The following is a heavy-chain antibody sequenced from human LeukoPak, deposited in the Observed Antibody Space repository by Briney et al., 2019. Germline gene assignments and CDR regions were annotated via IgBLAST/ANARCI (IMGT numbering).Heavy chain of an antibody. Sequence: ASVNVSCKASGYTFAGYFLHWVRRAPGQGLGWMGWINPNSGGTYYTQRFHGRVTMTRDTSISTAYMELSSLRSDDTAVYYCARAQSLTAPAGTFANSWGQGTLVTVSS. J-gene: IGHJ4*02. CDR1: GYTFAGYF. CDR3: ARAQSLTAPAGTFANS. V-gene: IGHV1-2*02. D-gene: IGHD6-13*01. CDR2: INPNSGGT.